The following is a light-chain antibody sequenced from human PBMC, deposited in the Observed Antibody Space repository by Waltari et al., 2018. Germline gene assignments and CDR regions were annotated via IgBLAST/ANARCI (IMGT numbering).Light chain of an antibody. J-gene: IGKJ2*01. V-gene: IGKV4-1*01. CDR2: WTS. CDR3: QQYYSIPYT. Sequence: DIVMTQSPDFLPVSLGDRATIRCWPRQSVFHSTTRGNAMAWFQQRPGQPPKLLIYWTSTRESGVPDRFSGSRSGTDFTLTISSLQAEDVAVYYCQQYYSIPYTFGPGTKLEIK. CDR1: QSVFHSTTRGNA.